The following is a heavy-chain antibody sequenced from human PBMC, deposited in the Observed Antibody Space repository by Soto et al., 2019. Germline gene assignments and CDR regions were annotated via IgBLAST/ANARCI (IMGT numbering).Heavy chain of an antibody. CDR1: GYIFSSHG. V-gene: IGHV1-18*04. CDR2: INTYSGNT. D-gene: IGHD5-12*01. J-gene: IGHJ6*02. Sequence: ASVKVSCKASGYIFSSHGINWVRQAPGQGLEWMGWINTYSGNTKYPQKFQGRVTMTTQKSTSTAYMELRSLRSDDTAVYYCARASDMVATPYYYGMDVWGQGTTVTSP. CDR3: ARASDMVATPYYYGMDV.